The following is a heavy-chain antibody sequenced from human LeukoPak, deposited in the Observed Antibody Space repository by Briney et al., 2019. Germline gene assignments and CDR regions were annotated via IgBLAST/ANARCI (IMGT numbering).Heavy chain of an antibody. CDR1: GYTFTSYY. CDR2: INPSGGST. V-gene: IGHV1-46*01. J-gene: IGHJ4*02. D-gene: IGHD3-9*01. Sequence: ASVKVSCKASGYTFTSYYMHWVRQAPGQGLEWMGIINPSGGSTSYAQKFQGRVTMTRDTSTSTVYMELGSLRSEDTAVYYCARDGGDYDILTGYYDYWGQGTLVTVSS. CDR3: ARDGGDYDILTGYYDY.